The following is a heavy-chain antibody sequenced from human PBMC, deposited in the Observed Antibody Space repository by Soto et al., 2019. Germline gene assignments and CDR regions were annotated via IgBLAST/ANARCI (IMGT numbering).Heavy chain of an antibody. J-gene: IGHJ3*02. V-gene: IGHV3-7*01. CDR3: ARAWYCSSTSCYADDAFDI. Sequence: GGSLRLSCAASGFTFSSYWMSWVRQAPGKGLEWVANIKQDGSEKYYVDSVKGRFTISRDNAKNSLYLQMNSLRAEDTAVYYCARAWYCSSTSCYADDAFDIWGQGTMVTVSS. D-gene: IGHD2-2*01. CDR2: IKQDGSEK. CDR1: GFTFSSYW.